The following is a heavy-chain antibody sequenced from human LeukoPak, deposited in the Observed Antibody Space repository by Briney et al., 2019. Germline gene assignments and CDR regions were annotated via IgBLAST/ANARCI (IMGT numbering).Heavy chain of an antibody. CDR2: LYSDGTT. J-gene: IGHJ3*02. D-gene: IGHD3-10*01. V-gene: IGHV3-66*01. CDR1: GFTVSSNY. CDR3: ARDAYGDDALDI. Sequence: GGSLRLSCVASGFTVSSNYMNWVRQAPGKGLEWVSLLYSDGTTYYADSVKGRFTISRDNSKNTLFLQMNSLRAEDTAVYYCARDAYGDDALDIWGQGTMVTVSS.